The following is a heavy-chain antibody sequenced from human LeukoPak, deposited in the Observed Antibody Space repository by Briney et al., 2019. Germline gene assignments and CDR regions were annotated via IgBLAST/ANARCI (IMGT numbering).Heavy chain of an antibody. CDR3: AREGSSGYANWFDP. J-gene: IGHJ5*02. CDR1: GFTFSDYY. Sequence: GGSLRLSCAASGFTFSDYYMSWIRQAPGKGLEWVSYISSSGSTIYYADSVKGRFTISRDNAKNSLYLQMNSLRAEDTAVYYCAREGSSGYANWFDPWGQGTLVTVSS. V-gene: IGHV3-11*04. CDR2: ISSSGSTI. D-gene: IGHD3-22*01.